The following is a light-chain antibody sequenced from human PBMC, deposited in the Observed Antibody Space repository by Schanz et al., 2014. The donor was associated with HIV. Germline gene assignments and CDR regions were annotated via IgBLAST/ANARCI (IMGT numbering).Light chain of an antibody. CDR2: DVT. Sequence: QSALTQPASMSGSPGQSITISCTGTSGDIGPYDYVSWYQQHPGQAPKLLIYDVTDRPSGVSNRFSGSKSGNTASLTISALQAEDEADYYCASYTTSHTFVFGTGTKLTVL. CDR1: SGDIGPYDY. V-gene: IGLV2-14*03. J-gene: IGLJ1*01. CDR3: ASYTTSHTFV.